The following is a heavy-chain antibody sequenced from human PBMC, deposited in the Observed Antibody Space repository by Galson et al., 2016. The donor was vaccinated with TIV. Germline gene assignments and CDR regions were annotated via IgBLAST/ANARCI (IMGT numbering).Heavy chain of an antibody. CDR3: AKDRVKTVFGAGSFDF. CDR2: ISFTGGST. D-gene: IGHD3-3*01. J-gene: IGHJ4*02. CDR1: GFTFTTYA. Sequence: SLRLSCAASGFTFTTYAMNWVRQAPGKGLEWVPSISFTGGSTYYADSVKGRFTVSRDNSKNTVYLQMNRLRTDDTATYFCAKDRVKTVFGAGSFDFWGQGTRLTVSS. V-gene: IGHV3-23*01.